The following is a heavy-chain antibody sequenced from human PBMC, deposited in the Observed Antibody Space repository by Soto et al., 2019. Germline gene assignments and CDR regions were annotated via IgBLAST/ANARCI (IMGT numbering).Heavy chain of an antibody. CDR1: GGTFSSYA. D-gene: IGHD3-10*01. J-gene: IGHJ5*02. V-gene: IGHV1-69*13. Sequence: SVKVSCKASGGTFSSYAISWVRQAPGQGLEWMGGIIPIFGTANYAQKFQGRVTITADETTSTAYMELSSLRSEDTAVYYCARDLDYYYGSGPYPPHNWFDPWGQGTLVTAPQ. CDR2: IIPIFGTA. CDR3: ARDLDYYYGSGPYPPHNWFDP.